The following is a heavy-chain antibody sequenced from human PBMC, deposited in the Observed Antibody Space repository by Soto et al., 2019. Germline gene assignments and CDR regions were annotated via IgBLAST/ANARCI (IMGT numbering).Heavy chain of an antibody. CDR1: GGSFSGYY. CDR3: ARGGRFGELSYYYYGMDV. V-gene: IGHV4-34*01. CDR2: INHSGST. J-gene: IGHJ6*02. Sequence: PSETLSLTCAVYGGSFSGYYWSWIRQPPGKGLEWIGEINHSGSTNYNPSLKSRVTISVDTSKNQFSLKLSSVTAADTAVYYCARGGRFGELSYYYYGMDVWGQGTTVTVSS. D-gene: IGHD3-10*01.